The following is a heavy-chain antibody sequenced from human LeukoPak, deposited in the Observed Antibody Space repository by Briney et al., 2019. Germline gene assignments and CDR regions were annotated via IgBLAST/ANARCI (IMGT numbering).Heavy chain of an antibody. CDR1: GGTFSSYA. D-gene: IGHD2-15*01. CDR3: AREERDIVVVVAATGLYNWFDP. Sequence: SVKVSCKASGGTFSSYAISWVRQAPGQGLEWMGRIIPIRGIANYAQKFQGRVTITADKSTSTAYMELSSLRSEDTAVYYCAREERDIVVVVAATGLYNWFDPWGQGTLVTVSS. CDR2: IIPIRGIA. J-gene: IGHJ5*02. V-gene: IGHV1-69*04.